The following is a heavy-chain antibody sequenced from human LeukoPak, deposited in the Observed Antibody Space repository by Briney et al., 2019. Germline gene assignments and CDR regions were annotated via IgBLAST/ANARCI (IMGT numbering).Heavy chain of an antibody. D-gene: IGHD6-13*01. CDR1: GGSLSSHY. Sequence: SETLSLTCTVSGGSLSSHYWNWIRQPPGKALEWIAYIHYRGSTNYNPSLKGRVTISVGTSKSQFSLRLSSVTAADTAMYYCARGGSSSWKGWFDPWGQGTLVTVSS. CDR2: IHYRGST. CDR3: ARGGSSSWKGWFDP. V-gene: IGHV4-59*08. J-gene: IGHJ5*02.